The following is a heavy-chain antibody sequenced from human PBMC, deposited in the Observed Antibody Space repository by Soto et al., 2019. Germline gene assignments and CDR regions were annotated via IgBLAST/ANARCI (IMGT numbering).Heavy chain of an antibody. CDR3: AKDAVLMVYARDQKTYYFDY. J-gene: IGHJ4*02. D-gene: IGHD2-8*01. V-gene: IGHV4-39*07. CDR2: IYYSGST. Sequence: SETLSLTCTVSGGSISSSSYYWGWIRQPPGKGLEWIGCIYYSGSTNYNPSLKSRVTISVDTSKNQFSLKLSSVTAADTAVYFCAKDAVLMVYARDQKTYYFDYWGQGTLVTVSS. CDR1: GGSISSSSYY.